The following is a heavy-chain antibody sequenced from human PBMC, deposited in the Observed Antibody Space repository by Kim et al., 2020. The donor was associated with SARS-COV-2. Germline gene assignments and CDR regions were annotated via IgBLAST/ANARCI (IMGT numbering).Heavy chain of an antibody. CDR2: ISSSGSTI. CDR3: ARDRWLGYSYGYGWVDY. CDR1: GFTFSSYE. Sequence: GGSLRLSCAASGFTFSSYEMNWVRQAPGKGLEWVSYISSSGSTIYYADSVKGRFTISRDNAKNSLYLQMNSLRAEDTAVYYCARDRWLGYSYGYGWVDYWGQGTLVTVSS. D-gene: IGHD5-18*01. V-gene: IGHV3-48*03. J-gene: IGHJ4*02.